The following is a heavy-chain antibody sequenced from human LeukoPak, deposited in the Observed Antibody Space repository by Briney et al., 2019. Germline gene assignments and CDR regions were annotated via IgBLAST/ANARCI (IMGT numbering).Heavy chain of an antibody. CDR3: ARGELSVEGWWDQSRPFDY. CDR2: IRYDGSNK. D-gene: IGHD3-10*01. V-gene: IGHV3-30*02. CDR1: GFTFSSYG. Sequence: PGGSLRLSCAASGFTFSSYGMHWVRQAPGKGLEWVAFIRYDGSNKYYADSVKGRFTISRDNSKNTLYLQMNSLRAEDTAVYYCARGELSVEGWWDQSRPFDYWGQGTLVTVSS. J-gene: IGHJ4*02.